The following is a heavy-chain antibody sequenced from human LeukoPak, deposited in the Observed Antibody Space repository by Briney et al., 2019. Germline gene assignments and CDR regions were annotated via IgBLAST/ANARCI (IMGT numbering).Heavy chain of an antibody. Sequence: PGGSLRLSCAASGFTFSSYGMHWVRQAPGKGLEWVAFIRYDGSNKYYADSVKGRFTISRDNSKNTLYLQMNSLRAEDTAVYYCAKDRRGQWFHSPNYFDYWGQGTLVTVSS. CDR1: GFTFSSYG. CDR2: IRYDGSNK. V-gene: IGHV3-30*02. CDR3: AKDRRGQWFHSPNYFDY. J-gene: IGHJ4*02. D-gene: IGHD3-22*01.